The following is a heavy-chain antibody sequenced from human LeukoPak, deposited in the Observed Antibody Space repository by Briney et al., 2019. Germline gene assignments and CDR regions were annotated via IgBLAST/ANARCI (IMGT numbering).Heavy chain of an antibody. J-gene: IGHJ6*02. CDR2: IYYSGST. CDR3: ARQLLGSHYFYGLDV. Sequence: PSETLSLTCTVSGGSISSYYWSWIRQPPGKGLEWIGYIYYSGSTNYNPSLKSRVTISVDTSKNQFSLKLSSVTAADTAVYYCARQLLGSHYFYGLDVWGQGTTVTVSS. D-gene: IGHD1-7*01. CDR1: GGSISSYY. V-gene: IGHV4-59*01.